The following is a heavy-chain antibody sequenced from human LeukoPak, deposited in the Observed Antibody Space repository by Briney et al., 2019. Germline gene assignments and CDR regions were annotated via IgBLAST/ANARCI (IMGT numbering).Heavy chain of an antibody. V-gene: IGHV1-2*02. CDR1: GYTFTCYY. Sequence: ASVKVSCKASGYTFTCYYMHWVRQAPGQGLEWMGWINPNSGGTNYAQKFQGRVTMTRDTSISTAYMELSRLRSDDTAVYYCASEYCSGGSCYYYYWGQGTLVTVSS. J-gene: IGHJ4*02. CDR3: ASEYCSGGSCYYYY. CDR2: INPNSGGT. D-gene: IGHD2-15*01.